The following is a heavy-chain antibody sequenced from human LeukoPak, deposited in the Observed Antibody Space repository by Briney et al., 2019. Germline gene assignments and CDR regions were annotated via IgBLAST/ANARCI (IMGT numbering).Heavy chain of an antibody. CDR2: ISSSSSYI. CDR3: ARVQMVRGVIGSYQFDY. Sequence: GGSLRLSCAASGFTFSIYSMNWVRQAPGKWLEWVSSISSSSSYIYYADSVKGRFTIARDNAKSSLYLQMNSLRAEDTAVYYCARVQMVRGVIGSYQFDYWGQGTLVTVSS. CDR1: GFTFSIYS. J-gene: IGHJ4*02. V-gene: IGHV3-21*01. D-gene: IGHD3-10*01.